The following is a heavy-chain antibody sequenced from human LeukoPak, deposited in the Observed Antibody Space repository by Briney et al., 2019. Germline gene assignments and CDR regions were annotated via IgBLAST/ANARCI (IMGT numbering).Heavy chain of an antibody. D-gene: IGHD6-13*01. CDR2: ISSSGSTI. CDR3: ARDPAWAYSSSWYYFDY. V-gene: IGHV3-11*01. J-gene: IGHJ4*02. Sequence: GGSLRLSCAASGFTFSDYYMSWIRQAPGKGLEWDSYISSSGSTIYYADSVKGRFTISRDNAKNSLYLQMNSLRAEDTAVYYCARDPAWAYSSSWYYFDYWGQGTLVTVSS. CDR1: GFTFSDYY.